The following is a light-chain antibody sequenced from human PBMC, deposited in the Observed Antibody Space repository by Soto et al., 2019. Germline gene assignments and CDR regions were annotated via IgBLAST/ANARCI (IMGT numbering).Light chain of an antibody. J-gene: IGKJ2*01. Sequence: EIVLTQSPGTLSLSPGETATRSCRASQSVSSNYLAWYQQKPGQAPRLLIYGASSRATGIPDRFSGSGSGTDFTLTINRLEPEDFAIYYCQQYGDSPPYTFGQGTKLEIK. CDR3: QQYGDSPPYT. CDR2: GAS. V-gene: IGKV3-20*01. CDR1: QSVSSNY.